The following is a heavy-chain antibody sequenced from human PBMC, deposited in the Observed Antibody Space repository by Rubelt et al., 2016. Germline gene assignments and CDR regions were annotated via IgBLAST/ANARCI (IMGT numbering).Heavy chain of an antibody. CDR3: ARHGGRYLDYFDY. CDR2: VSSSGRT. CDR1: GDSISSFF. J-gene: IGHJ4*02. D-gene: IGHD1-26*01. Sequence: QMQLQESGPGLVKPSETLSLTCTVSGDSISSFFWPWIRQPPGKGLEWIGYVSSSGRTSYNPSLKSRATIHVNPSKNQLALKGNSVTAADTAGYYCARHGGRYLDYFDYWGQGTLVTVSS. V-gene: IGHV4-59*08.